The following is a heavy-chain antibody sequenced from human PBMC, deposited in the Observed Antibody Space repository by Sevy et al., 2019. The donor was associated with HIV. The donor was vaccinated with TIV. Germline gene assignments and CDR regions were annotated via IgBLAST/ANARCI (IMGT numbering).Heavy chain of an antibody. Sequence: GGSLRFSCAASGFSLETYWMNWVRQAPGKPLEWVANIKEDDTVKYYVDSVKGRFTIFRDNGRNLVYLVMNNLRVEDTALYYCVRAIQSEGSFWGQGTLVTVSS. J-gene: IGHJ4*02. D-gene: IGHD2-2*02. CDR1: GFSLETYW. V-gene: IGHV3-7*04. CDR3: VRAIQSEGSF. CDR2: IKEDDTVK.